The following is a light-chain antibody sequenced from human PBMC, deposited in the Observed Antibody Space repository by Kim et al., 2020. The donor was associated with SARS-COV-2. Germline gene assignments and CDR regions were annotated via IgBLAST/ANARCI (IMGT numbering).Light chain of an antibody. CDR2: EVN. Sequence: PGQSVAISCTGPSSDFGGYNYVSWYQQHPGKAPKLMMYEVNKRPSGVPDRFSGSKSDNTASLTVSGLQAEDEAHYYCSSYTGNTLLFGGGTRLTVL. CDR1: SSDFGGYNY. CDR3: SSYTGNTLL. J-gene: IGLJ3*02. V-gene: IGLV2-8*01.